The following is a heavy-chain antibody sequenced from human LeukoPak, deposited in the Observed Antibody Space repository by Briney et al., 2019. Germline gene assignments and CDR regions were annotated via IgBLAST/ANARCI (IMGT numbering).Heavy chain of an antibody. CDR2: IYYSGST. CDR3: ARHSNTWFYSDY. Sequence: SETLSLTCTVSGGSINNYYWSWIRQPPGKSLEWIGYIYYSGSTKYNPSLKSRVTISVDTSKNQFSLKLSSVTAADTAVYYCARHSNTWFYSDYWGQGTLVTVSS. J-gene: IGHJ4*02. V-gene: IGHV4-59*08. D-gene: IGHD3-9*01. CDR1: GGSINNYY.